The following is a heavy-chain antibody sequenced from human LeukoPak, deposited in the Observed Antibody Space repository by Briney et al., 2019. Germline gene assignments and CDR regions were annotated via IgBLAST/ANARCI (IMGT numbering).Heavy chain of an antibody. CDR3: ARRRAATTGRYFDY. J-gene: IGHJ4*02. D-gene: IGHD1-1*01. CDR2: IYYSGST. V-gene: IGHV4-39*07. CDR1: GGSISSSSYY. Sequence: SETLSLTCTVSGGSISSSSYYWGWIRQPPGKGLEWIGSIYYSGSTYYNPSLKSRVPISVDTSKNQFSLKLSSVTAADTAVYYCARRRAATTGRYFDYWGQGTLVTVSS.